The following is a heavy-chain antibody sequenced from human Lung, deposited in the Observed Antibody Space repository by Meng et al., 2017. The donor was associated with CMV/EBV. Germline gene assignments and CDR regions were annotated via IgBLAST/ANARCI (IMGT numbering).Heavy chain of an antibody. V-gene: IGHV1-69*10. D-gene: IGHD2/OR15-2a*01. CDR3: ARGRGNQPLFDF. CDR1: EGSFNTYT. J-gene: IGHJ4*02. CDR2: LIRVLNKA. Sequence: HVQLVQSGAEVQEPGASVKVACTPSEGSFNTYTVSWVQQAPGQGLEWMGGLIRVLNKAKSAPRFQDRVTFSADATTTTAYMELSSMTFEDTAVYFCARGRGNQPLFDFWGQGTLVTVSS.